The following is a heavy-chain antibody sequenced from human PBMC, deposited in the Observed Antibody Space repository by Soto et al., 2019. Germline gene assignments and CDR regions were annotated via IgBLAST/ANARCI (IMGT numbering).Heavy chain of an antibody. J-gene: IGHJ4*02. CDR3: ARDGPPTNDDFWSGYYSFDS. Sequence: EVQLVESGGGLVKPGGSLRLSCAASGFSFSTYSMNWVRQAPGKGLEWVSSISRSSSYIYYADSVKGRFTNSRDNAKNSLCLQMNSLRAEDTAVYYCARDGPPTNDDFWSGYYSFDSWGQGTLVTVSS. CDR1: GFSFSTYS. V-gene: IGHV3-21*01. D-gene: IGHD3-3*01. CDR2: ISRSSSYI.